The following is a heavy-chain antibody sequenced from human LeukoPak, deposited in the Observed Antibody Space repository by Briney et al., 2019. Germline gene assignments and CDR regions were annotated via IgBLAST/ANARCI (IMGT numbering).Heavy chain of an antibody. D-gene: IGHD3-10*02. Sequence: SETLSLTCAVYGGSVSGYYWSWIRQSLGKGLEWIGEINHSGSTNYKSSLKSRVTISVDTSKNQFSLKLTSVTAADTAMYYCARVPLGLFGEFLNFDYWGQGTLVTVSS. J-gene: IGHJ4*02. V-gene: IGHV4-34*01. CDR3: ARVPLGLFGEFLNFDY. CDR1: GGSVSGYY. CDR2: INHSGST.